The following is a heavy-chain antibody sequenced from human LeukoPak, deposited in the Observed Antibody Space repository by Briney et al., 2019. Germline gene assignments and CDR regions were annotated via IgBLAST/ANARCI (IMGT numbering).Heavy chain of an antibody. CDR2: IYYSGST. D-gene: IGHD3-10*01. CDR1: GGSISSGDYY. CDR3: AREWRLITMVRGVKNLAPGWFAP. V-gene: IGHV4-30-4*01. J-gene: IGHJ5*02. Sequence: SETLSLTCTVPGGSISSGDYYWSWIRQPPGKGLEWIGYIYYSGSTYYNPSLKSRVSISVDTSKNQFSLKLSSVTAADTAVYYCAREWRLITMVRGVKNLAPGWFAPWGQGTLVTVSS.